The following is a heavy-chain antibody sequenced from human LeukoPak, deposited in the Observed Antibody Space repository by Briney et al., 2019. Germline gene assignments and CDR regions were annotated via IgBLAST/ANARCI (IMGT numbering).Heavy chain of an antibody. Sequence: PGGSLRLSCAASGFNFHDYAMHWVRQAPGKGLEWVSVISGDGGSTYYADSVKGRFTISRDNAKNSLYLQMNSLRDEDTAIYYCARDRVALTGYYYFDYWGQGSLVTVSS. D-gene: IGHD3-9*01. CDR1: GFNFHDYA. V-gene: IGHV3-43*02. J-gene: IGHJ4*02. CDR2: ISGDGGST. CDR3: ARDRVALTGYYYFDY.